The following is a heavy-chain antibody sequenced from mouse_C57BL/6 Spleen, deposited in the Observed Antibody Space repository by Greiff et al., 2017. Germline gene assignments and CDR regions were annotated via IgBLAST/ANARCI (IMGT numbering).Heavy chain of an antibody. J-gene: IGHJ2*01. CDR2: ISSGGSYT. V-gene: IGHV5-6*01. Sequence: EVMLVESGGDLVKPGGSLKLSCAASGFTFSSYGMSWVRQTPDKRLEWVATISSGGSYTYYPDSVKGRSTISKDNAKNTLYLQMSSLKAEDTAMYYCGRRGTGEGDFDYWGQGTTLTVSS. D-gene: IGHD4-1*01. CDR3: GRRGTGEGDFDY. CDR1: GFTFSSYG.